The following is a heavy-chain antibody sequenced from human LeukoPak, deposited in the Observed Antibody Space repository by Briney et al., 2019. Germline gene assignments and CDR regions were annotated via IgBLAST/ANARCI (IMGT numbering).Heavy chain of an antibody. CDR3: ARGQQQLVPGLDY. CDR1: GGTFSSYA. V-gene: IGHV1-69*13. D-gene: IGHD6-13*01. Sequence: SVKVPCKASGGTFSSYAINWVRQAPGQGLEWMGGIIPIFGTANYAQKFQGRVTISAGESTSTAYMELSSLRSEDTAVYYCARGQQQLVPGLDYWGQGTLVTVSS. CDR2: IIPIFGTA. J-gene: IGHJ4*02.